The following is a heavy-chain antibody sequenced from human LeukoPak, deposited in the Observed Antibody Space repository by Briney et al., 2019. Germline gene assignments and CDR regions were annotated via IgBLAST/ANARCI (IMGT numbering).Heavy chain of an antibody. J-gene: IGHJ5*01. D-gene: IGHD3-22*01. Sequence: GESLKISCEASGYSFTNYWIAWVRQTPGKGLEWMGFTYPGESNTRYSPSFRGQVTISVDKSMNTVYLQWSSLKASDTAMYYCAGHVTTSDYESSWFDSWGQGTLVKVSS. CDR1: GYSFTNYW. V-gene: IGHV5-51*01. CDR2: TYPGESNT. CDR3: AGHVTTSDYESSWFDS.